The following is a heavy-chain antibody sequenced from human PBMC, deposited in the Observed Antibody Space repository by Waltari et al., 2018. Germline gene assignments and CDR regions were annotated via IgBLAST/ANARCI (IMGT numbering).Heavy chain of an antibody. CDR3: ARGSSSSFDS. J-gene: IGHJ4*02. CDR1: GDSVSVNSAAA. CDR2: KYYRSKWSK. D-gene: IGHD6-13*01. V-gene: IGHV6-1*01. Sequence: QVQLQQSGPGLVKPSQTLSLTCAVSGDSVSVNSAAAWNWIRQSPSRDLEWLGRKYYRSKWSKEYAVSVRSRITINPDTSKNQFSLHLNSVTPEDTAVYYCARGSSSSFDSWGQGILVTVSS.